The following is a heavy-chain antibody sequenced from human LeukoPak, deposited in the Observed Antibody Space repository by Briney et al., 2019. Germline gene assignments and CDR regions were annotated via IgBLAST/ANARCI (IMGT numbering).Heavy chain of an antibody. Sequence: GASVKVSCKASGGTFSSYAISWVRQAPGQGLEWMGGIIPIFGTANYAQKFQGRVTITADESTSTAYMELSSLRSEDTAVYYCANGGDYGSGSYPNLYYLDYWGQGTLVTVSS. CDR2: IIPIFGTA. V-gene: IGHV1-69*13. J-gene: IGHJ4*02. D-gene: IGHD3-10*01. CDR3: ANGGDYGSGSYPNLYYLDY. CDR1: GGTFSSYA.